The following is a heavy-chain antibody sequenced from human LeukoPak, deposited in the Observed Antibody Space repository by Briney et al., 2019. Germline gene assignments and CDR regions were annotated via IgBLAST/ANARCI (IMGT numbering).Heavy chain of an antibody. J-gene: IGHJ1*01. Sequence: ASVKVSCKASGYTFTSYDINWVRQATGQGLEWMGWMNPNNGNTDYAQKFQGRVTLTRNISISTAYMEPSSLRSEDTAVYYCTRGGPVAGTHKYFQHWGQGTLVTVSS. CDR2: MNPNNGNT. V-gene: IGHV1-8*01. D-gene: IGHD6-19*01. CDR3: TRGGPVAGTHKYFQH. CDR1: GYTFTSYD.